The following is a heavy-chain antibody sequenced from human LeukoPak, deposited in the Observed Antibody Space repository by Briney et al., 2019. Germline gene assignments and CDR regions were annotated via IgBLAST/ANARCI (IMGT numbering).Heavy chain of an antibody. CDR3: ARQRGGSYYGDTYYFDY. V-gene: IGHV4-59*08. CDR1: GGSISSYY. J-gene: IGHJ4*02. Sequence: SETLSLTCTVSGGSISSYYWSWIWQPPGKGLEWIGYIYYSGNTKYNPSLESRVTISLDTPKNQFSLKLSSVTAADTAMYYCARQRGGSYYGDTYYFDYWGQGTLVTVSS. CDR2: IYYSGNT. D-gene: IGHD1-26*01.